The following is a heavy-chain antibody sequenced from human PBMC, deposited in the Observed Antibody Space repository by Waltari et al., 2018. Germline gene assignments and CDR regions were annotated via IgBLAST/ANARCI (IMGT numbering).Heavy chain of an antibody. CDR2: IYHSGST. D-gene: IGHD3-10*01. CDR3: ARTSTYGSGSYYIDY. Sequence: QVQLQESGPGLVKPSQTLSLTCTVSGGSISSGGYYWSWIRQHPGKGLEWIGYIYHSGSTYYNPSLKSRVTISVDRSKNQFSLKLSSVTAADTAVYYCARTSTYGSGSYYIDYWGQGTLVTVSS. CDR1: GGSISSGGYY. J-gene: IGHJ4*02. V-gene: IGHV4-31*03.